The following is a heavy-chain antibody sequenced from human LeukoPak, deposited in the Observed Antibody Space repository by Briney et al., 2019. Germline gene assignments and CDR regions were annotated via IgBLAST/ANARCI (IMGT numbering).Heavy chain of an antibody. V-gene: IGHV4-59*01. Sequence: PSETLSLTCTVSGGSISSYYWSWIRQPPGKGLEWIGYIYYSGSTNYNPSLKSRVTISVDTSKNQFSLKLSSVTAADTAVYYCARLVAYCDKTSCSGSWGQGTLVTVSS. CDR2: IYYSGST. J-gene: IGHJ4*02. CDR1: GGSISSYY. D-gene: IGHD2-21*01. CDR3: ARLVAYCDKTSCSGS.